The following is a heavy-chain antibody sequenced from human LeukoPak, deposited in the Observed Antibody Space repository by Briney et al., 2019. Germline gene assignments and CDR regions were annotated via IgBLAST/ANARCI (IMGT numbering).Heavy chain of an antibody. J-gene: IGHJ3*02. CDR3: ARAELSQNYYGSGSYNDAFDI. Sequence: PSETLSLTCTVSGYSISTSYYWGWIRQPPGKGLEWIGGINHSGSTYYNPSLKSRVTILVDTSNNQFSLKLSSVTAADTAVYYRARAELSQNYYGSGSYNDAFDIWGQGTMVTVSS. CDR1: GYSISTSYY. D-gene: IGHD3-10*01. V-gene: IGHV4-38-2*02. CDR2: INHSGST.